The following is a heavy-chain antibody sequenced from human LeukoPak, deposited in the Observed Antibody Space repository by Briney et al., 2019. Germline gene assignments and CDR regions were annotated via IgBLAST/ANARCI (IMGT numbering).Heavy chain of an antibody. J-gene: IGHJ6*04. V-gene: IGHV3-11*06. Sequence: GGSLRLSCAASGFTSSDYYMSWIRQAPGKGLEWVSYISSSSSYTNYADSVKGRFTISRDNAKNSLYLQMNSLRAEDTAVYYCASEDYGSGTPYGMDVWGKGTTVTVSS. CDR2: ISSSSSYT. D-gene: IGHD3-10*01. CDR3: ASEDYGSGTPYGMDV. CDR1: GFTSSDYY.